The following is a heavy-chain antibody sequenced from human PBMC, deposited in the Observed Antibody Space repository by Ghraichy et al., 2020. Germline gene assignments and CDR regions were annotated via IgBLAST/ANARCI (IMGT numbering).Heavy chain of an antibody. V-gene: IGHV3-7*01. J-gene: IGHJ6*03. CDR1: GFTLSNNW. Sequence: GGSLRLSCAASGFTLSNNWMTWVRQAPGKGLEWVANIKGDGSETYYVDSVKGRFTISRDNAKNSLFLQMNGLGAEDTALYYCARDHVYDMDVWGKGTTVFVSS. CDR2: IKGDGSET. CDR3: ARDHVYDMDV.